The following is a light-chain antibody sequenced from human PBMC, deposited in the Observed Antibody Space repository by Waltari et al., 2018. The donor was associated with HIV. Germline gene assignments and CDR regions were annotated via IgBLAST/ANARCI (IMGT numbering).Light chain of an antibody. CDR3: SAWDRSLSAVI. CDR2: KNN. CDR1: SNNVGNQG. J-gene: IGLJ2*01. V-gene: IGLV10-54*04. Sequence: QAGLTQPPSVSKGLRQTATLTCTGDSNNVGNQGATWLQQHQGHPPKLLFYKNNNRPSGISARFAASKSGNTASLSIAGLQPEDEADYFCSAWDRSLSAVIFGGGTTLIVL.